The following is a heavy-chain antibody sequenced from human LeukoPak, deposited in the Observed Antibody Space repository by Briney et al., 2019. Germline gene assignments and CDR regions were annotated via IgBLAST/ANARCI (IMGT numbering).Heavy chain of an antibody. D-gene: IGHD2-21*02. CDR3: AKTGDCGGDCYLDYYYYMDV. V-gene: IGHV3-30*18. CDR2: ISYDGSNK. Sequence: GGSLRLSCAASGFTFSSYGMHWVRQAPGKGLEWVAVISYDGSNKYYADSVKGRFTISRDNSKNTLYLQMNSLRAEDTAVYYCAKTGDCGGDCYLDYYYYMDVWGKGTTVTVSS. J-gene: IGHJ6*03. CDR1: GFTFSSYG.